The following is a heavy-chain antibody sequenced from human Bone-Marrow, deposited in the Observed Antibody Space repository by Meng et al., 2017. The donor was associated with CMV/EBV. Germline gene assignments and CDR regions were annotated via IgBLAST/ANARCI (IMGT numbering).Heavy chain of an antibody. V-gene: IGHV1-2*02. CDR3: ARGPFSSSWYSLDY. Sequence: KVCGYTFTDFYMHWVRQAPGQGLEWMGCINPNSGNTKFAQKFQVRVTMTRDTSISTAYMELARLRSDDTALYYCARGPFSSSWYSLDYWGQGTLVTVSS. J-gene: IGHJ4*02. CDR2: INPNSGNT. D-gene: IGHD6-13*01. CDR1: GYTFTDFY.